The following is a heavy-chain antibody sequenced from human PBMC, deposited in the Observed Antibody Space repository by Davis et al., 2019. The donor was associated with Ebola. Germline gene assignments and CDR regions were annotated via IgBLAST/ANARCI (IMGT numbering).Heavy chain of an antibody. J-gene: IGHJ4*02. CDR2: INTDNGNT. Sequence: AASVKVSCKASGYTFTSYPMHWVRQAPEERLEWMGWINTDNGNTKYSEKFQGRVTITRDTSATTVYMELSSLRSEDTSVYYCASRPGMSHGVPDFWGQGTLVTVSS. CDR1: GYTFTSYP. CDR3: ASRPGMSHGVPDF. D-gene: IGHD1-14*01. V-gene: IGHV1-3*04.